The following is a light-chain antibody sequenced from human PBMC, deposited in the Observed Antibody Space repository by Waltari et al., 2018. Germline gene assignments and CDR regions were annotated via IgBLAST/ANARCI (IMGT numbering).Light chain of an antibody. CDR1: QSVTNN. CDR3: QQYNNWPLT. Sequence: EIVMTQSPATLSLSPGERATLSCRASQSVTNNLAWYQQKPGQAPRLLIYRASTRATSIPARISGSGSGTEFTLTISNLQSEDFAFYYCQQYNNWPLTFGGGTKVEIK. J-gene: IGKJ4*01. CDR2: RAS. V-gene: IGKV3-15*01.